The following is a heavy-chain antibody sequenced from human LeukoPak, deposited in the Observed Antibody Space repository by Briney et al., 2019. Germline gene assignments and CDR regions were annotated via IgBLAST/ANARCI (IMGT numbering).Heavy chain of an antibody. CDR3: AKGLDY. Sequence: KSSETLSLTCAVSGVSISNTSYYWQWIRQPPGKGLEWIGYIYFGGSTFYNPSLKSRLSMSIDTSKNQFSLRLISVTAADTAVYYCAKGLDYWGQGTLVTVSS. CDR1: GVSISNTSYY. V-gene: IGHV4-39*07. CDR2: IYFGGST. J-gene: IGHJ4*02.